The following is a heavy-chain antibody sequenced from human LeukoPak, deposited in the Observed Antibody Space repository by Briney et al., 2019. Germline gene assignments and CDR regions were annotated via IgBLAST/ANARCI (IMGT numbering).Heavy chain of an antibody. D-gene: IGHD1-26*01. CDR3: AREQSGSYDY. J-gene: IGHJ4*02. V-gene: IGHV3-53*01. CDR1: GFTVSSNY. Sequence: GGSLRLSCAASGFTVSSNYMSWVRQAPGKGLEWVSVIYSGGRTYYADSVKGRFTISRDNSKNTLYLQMNSLRAEDRAVYYCAREQSGSYDYWGQGTLVTVSS. CDR2: IYSGGRT.